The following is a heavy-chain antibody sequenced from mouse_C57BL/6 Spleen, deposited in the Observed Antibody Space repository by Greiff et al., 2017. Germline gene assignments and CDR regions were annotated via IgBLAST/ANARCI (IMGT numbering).Heavy chain of an antibody. CDR3: ARRDVLGYFDY. V-gene: IGHV5-6*01. D-gene: IGHD3-3*01. CDR2: ISSGGSYT. Sequence: EVQVVESGGDLVKPGGSLKLSCAASGFTFSSYGMSWVRQTPDKRLEWVATISSGGSYTYYPDSVKGRFTIARDNAKNTLYLQMSSLKSEDTARYYCARRDVLGYFDYWGQGTTLTVSS. CDR1: GFTFSSYG. J-gene: IGHJ2*01.